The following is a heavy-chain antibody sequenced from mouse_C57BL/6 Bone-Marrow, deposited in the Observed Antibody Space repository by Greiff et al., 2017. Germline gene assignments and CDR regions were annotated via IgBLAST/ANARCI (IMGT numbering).Heavy chain of an antibody. CDR2: LNYDGSST. CDR3: ARVYYDGLVD. CDR1: GFTFSDYY. J-gene: IGHJ2*01. Sequence: EVQLQESEGGLVQPGSSVKLSCTASGFTFSDYYMAWVRQVPEKGLEWVANLNYDGSSTYYLDSLKGRFIISRDNAKNILYLQMSRLKSEDTATDYCARVYYDGLVDWGQGTTLTVAS. D-gene: IGHD2-1*01. V-gene: IGHV5-16*01.